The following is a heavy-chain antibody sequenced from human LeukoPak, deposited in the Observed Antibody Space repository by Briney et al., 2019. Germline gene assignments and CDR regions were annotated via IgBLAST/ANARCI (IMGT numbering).Heavy chain of an antibody. Sequence: GGSLRLSCAASGFTVTSSYMNWVRQAPGKGLEWVSVIYSGEIIYYADSVKGRFTISRDNSKNTLYLQMNSLRAEDTAVYYCARGRSITAAGLFDYWGQGTLVTVSS. V-gene: IGHV3-53*01. D-gene: IGHD6-13*01. CDR1: GFTVTSSY. J-gene: IGHJ4*02. CDR3: ARGRSITAAGLFDY. CDR2: IYSGEII.